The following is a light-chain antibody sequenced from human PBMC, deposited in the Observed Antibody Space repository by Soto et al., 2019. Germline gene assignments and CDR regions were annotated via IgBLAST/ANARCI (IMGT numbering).Light chain of an antibody. Sequence: QAVVTQEPSFSVSPGRTVTLTCGLSSGSDSTSYYPSWYQQTPGQAPRTLIYSTNTRSSGVPDRFSGSILGNKAALTITGAQADDESDYYCVLYMGSGISVFGGGTKLTVL. V-gene: IGLV8-61*01. CDR2: STN. J-gene: IGLJ2*01. CDR1: SGSDSTSYY. CDR3: VLYMGSGISV.